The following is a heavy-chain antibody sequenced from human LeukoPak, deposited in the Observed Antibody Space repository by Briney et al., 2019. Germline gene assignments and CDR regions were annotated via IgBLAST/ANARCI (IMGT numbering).Heavy chain of an antibody. CDR2: IIPIFGTA. J-gene: IGHJ6*03. CDR3: ASMSGFTYYYYYYYMDV. D-gene: IGHD3-3*01. CDR1: GGTFSSYA. V-gene: IGHV1-69*05. Sequence: GASVKVSCKASGGTFSSYAISWVRQAPGQGLEWMGGIIPIFGTANYAQKFQGGVTITTDESTSTAYMELSSLRSEDTAVYYCASMSGFTYYYYYYYMDVWGKGTTVTVSS.